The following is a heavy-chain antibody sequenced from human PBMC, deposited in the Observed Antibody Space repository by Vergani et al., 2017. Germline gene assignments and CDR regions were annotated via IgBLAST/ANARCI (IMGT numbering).Heavy chain of an antibody. D-gene: IGHD2-2*01. CDR3: ARHDWSSTSCESYYYYYGMDV. J-gene: IGHJ6*02. CDR1: GYTFTSYG. Sequence: QVQLVQSGAEVKKPGASVKVSCKASGYTFTSYGISWVRQAPGQGLEWMGWISAYNGNTNYAQKLQGRVTMTTDTSTSTAYMELRSLRSDDTAVYDCARHDWSSTSCESYYYYYGMDVWGQGTTVTVSS. CDR2: ISAYNGNT. V-gene: IGHV1-18*01.